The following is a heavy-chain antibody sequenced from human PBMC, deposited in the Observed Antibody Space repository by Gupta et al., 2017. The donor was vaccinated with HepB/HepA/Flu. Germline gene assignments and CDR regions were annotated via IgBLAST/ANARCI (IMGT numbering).Heavy chain of an antibody. CDR2: MKRDGSDK. CDR3: VSPGIYTSSSEGGYLDY. Sequence: EVKLVESGGGLVQPGGSLRLSCATSGFTFSNSYMTWVRQAPGKGLEWVANMKRDGSDKFYVGSVRGRFTISRDNAKNSLFLQMNSLRVEDTAVYYCVSPGIYTSSSEGGYLDYWGQGTLVTVSS. CDR1: GFTFSNSY. J-gene: IGHJ4*02. V-gene: IGHV3-7*01. D-gene: IGHD5-12*01.